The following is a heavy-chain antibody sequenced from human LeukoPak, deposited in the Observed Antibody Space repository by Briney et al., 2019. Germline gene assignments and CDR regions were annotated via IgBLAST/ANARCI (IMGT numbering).Heavy chain of an antibody. CDR2: ISSGSSYT. V-gene: IGHV3-11*06. CDR1: GFTFSDFY. Sequence: GESLKISCAASGFTFSDFYMSWIRQAPGKGLEWVSYISSGSSYTNYADSVKGRFTISRDNAKNSLYLQMNSLRAEDTAVYYCARDSSRYSGYDYDYWGQGTLVTVSS. J-gene: IGHJ4*02. CDR3: ARDSSRYSGYDYDY. D-gene: IGHD5-12*01.